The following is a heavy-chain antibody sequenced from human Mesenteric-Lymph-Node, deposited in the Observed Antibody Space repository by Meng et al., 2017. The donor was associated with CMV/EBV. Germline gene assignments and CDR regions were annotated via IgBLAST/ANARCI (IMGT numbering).Heavy chain of an antibody. CDR2: ICDSGYNI. CDR1: GFTFSDYY. J-gene: IGHJ6*02. V-gene: IGHV3-11*04. CDR3: AGVPKGGHWYFDL. D-gene: IGHD6-13*01. Sequence: GESLKISCAASGFTFSDYYMTWIRQAPGKGLEWVSYICDSGYNIYYADSVKGRFTISRDNAKNSLYLQMSSLRAEDTAVYHCAGVPKGGHWYFDLWGQGTTVTVSS.